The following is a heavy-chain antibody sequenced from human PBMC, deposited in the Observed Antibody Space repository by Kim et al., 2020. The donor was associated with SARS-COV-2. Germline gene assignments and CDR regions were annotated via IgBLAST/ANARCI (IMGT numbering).Heavy chain of an antibody. Sequence: SVKGRFTISRDNSKNTLYLQMNSLRAEDTAVYYCARDGEGGSYLAEYFQHWGQGTLVTVSS. D-gene: IGHD1-26*01. V-gene: IGHV3-30*01. CDR3: ARDGEGGSYLAEYFQH. J-gene: IGHJ1*01.